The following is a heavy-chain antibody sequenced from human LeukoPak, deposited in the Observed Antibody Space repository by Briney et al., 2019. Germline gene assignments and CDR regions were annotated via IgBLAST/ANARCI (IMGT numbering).Heavy chain of an antibody. D-gene: IGHD4-11*01. CDR2: IYYSGST. V-gene: IGHV4-39*01. J-gene: IGHJ6*02. CDR3: ARRDYSNYWVLDFHYYYGMDV. CDR1: GGSVSSSSYY. Sequence: SETLSLTCTVSGGSVSSSSYYWGWLRQPPGKGLEWIGSIYYSGSTYYNPSLKSRVTISVDTSKNQFSLKLSSVTAADTAVYYCARRDYSNYWVLDFHYYYGMDVWGQGTTVTVSS.